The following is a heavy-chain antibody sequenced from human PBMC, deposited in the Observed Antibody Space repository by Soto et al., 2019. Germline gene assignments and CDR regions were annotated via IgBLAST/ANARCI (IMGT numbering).Heavy chain of an antibody. J-gene: IGHJ4*02. D-gene: IGHD2-2*01. CDR1: GFTFSSYG. CDR2: ISYDGSNN. Sequence: GGSLRLSCAASGFTFSSYGMYWVRQAPGKGLEWVAAISYDGSNNYHADSVKGRFTISRDNSKNTLYLQMNSLRAEDTAVYYCARGPSSLTRFDYWGQGTLVTVSS. V-gene: IGHV3-30*03. CDR3: ARGPSSLTRFDY.